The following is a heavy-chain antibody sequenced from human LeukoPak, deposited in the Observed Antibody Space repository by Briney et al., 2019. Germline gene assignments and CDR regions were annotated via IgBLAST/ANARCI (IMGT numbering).Heavy chain of an antibody. CDR2: INHSGST. D-gene: IGHD3-10*01. CDR3: ARRARYYGSGSYYAPALFDY. J-gene: IGHJ4*02. Sequence: GSLRLSCAASGFTFSDYYMSWIRQAPGKGLEWIGEINHSGSTNYNPSLKSRVTISVDTSKNQFSLKLSSVTAADTAVYYCARRARYYGSGSYYAPALFDYWGQGTLVTVSS. CDR1: GFTFSDYY. V-gene: IGHV4-34*01.